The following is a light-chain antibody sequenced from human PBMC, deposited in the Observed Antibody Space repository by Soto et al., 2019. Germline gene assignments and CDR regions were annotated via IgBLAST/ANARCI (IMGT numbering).Light chain of an antibody. CDR3: TSFTKTNPGV. CDR2: EVS. J-gene: IGLJ3*02. CDR1: HSDVGGYDR. Sequence: QSALTQPASVSASPGQSITISCTGTHSDVGGYDRVSWSQQHPGKPPKLIIFEVSYRPSGVSNRFSGTKSGNTASLTISGLQRGEGVHYYCTSFTKTNPGVFAGGTKLP. V-gene: IGLV2-14*01.